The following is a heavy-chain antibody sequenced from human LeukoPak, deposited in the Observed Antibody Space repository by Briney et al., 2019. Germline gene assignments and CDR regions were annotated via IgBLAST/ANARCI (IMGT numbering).Heavy chain of an antibody. CDR2: IASDGSHT. D-gene: IGHD2-15*01. Sequence: GGPLRLSCAASGFTFSTYFMHWVRQAPGKGLEWVADIASDGSHTFYVESVKGRFTISRDNSKNTLYLQMNSLKSDDTAIYYCATDLLDYWGQGILVTVSS. V-gene: IGHV3-30-3*01. CDR1: GFTFSTYF. CDR3: ATDLLDY. J-gene: IGHJ4*02.